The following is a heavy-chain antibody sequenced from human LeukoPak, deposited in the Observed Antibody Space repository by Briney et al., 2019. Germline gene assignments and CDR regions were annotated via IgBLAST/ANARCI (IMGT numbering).Heavy chain of an antibody. CDR2: IYYSGGT. CDR3: ARPYSSTRYGAFNI. CDR1: GGSISNYY. V-gene: IGHV4-59*01. J-gene: IGHJ3*02. Sequence: PSETLSLTCTVSGGSISNYYWSWIRQPPGKGLEWIGYIYYSGGTSYNPSLKSRAAISVDTSKNQFSLKLTSVTAADTALYYCARPYSSTRYGAFNIWGQGTMVTVSS. D-gene: IGHD6-13*01.